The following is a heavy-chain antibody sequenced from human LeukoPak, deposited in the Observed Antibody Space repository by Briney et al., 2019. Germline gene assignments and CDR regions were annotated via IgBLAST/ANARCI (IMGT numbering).Heavy chain of an antibody. V-gene: IGHV1-69*05. D-gene: IGHD3-22*01. CDR2: IIPIFGTA. J-gene: IGHJ4*02. Sequence: GASVKVSCKASGGTFSSYAISWVRQAPGQGLEWMGGIIPIFGTANYAQKFQGRVTITTDESTSTSYMELSSLRSDDTAVFYCARAPYSYSDITGQHRGPFDYWGQGTLVTVSS. CDR3: ARAPYSYSDITGQHRGPFDY. CDR1: GGTFSSYA.